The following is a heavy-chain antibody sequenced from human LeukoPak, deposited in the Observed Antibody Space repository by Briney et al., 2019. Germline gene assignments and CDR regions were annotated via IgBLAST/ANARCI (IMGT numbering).Heavy chain of an antibody. CDR1: GFTFSIYG. D-gene: IGHD1-1*01. Sequence: PGGSLRLSCAASGFTFSIYGMHWVRQAPGKGLEWVAVIWYDGSNKYYADSVKGRFTISRDNSKNTLYLQMNSLRAEDTAVYYCARDQRDWNDVGYFDYWGQGTLVTVSS. CDR3: ARDQRDWNDVGYFDY. CDR2: IWYDGSNK. J-gene: IGHJ4*02. V-gene: IGHV3-33*01.